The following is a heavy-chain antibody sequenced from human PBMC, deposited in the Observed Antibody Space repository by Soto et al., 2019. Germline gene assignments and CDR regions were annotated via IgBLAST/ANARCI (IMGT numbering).Heavy chain of an antibody. CDR1: GGSISSYY. CDR3: ARSRYFDLILYPGSLDV. CDR2: IYTSGST. J-gene: IGHJ6*02. Sequence: SETLSLTCTVSGGSISSYYWSWIRQPAGKGLEWIGRIYTSGSTNYNPSPKSRVTMSVDTSKNQFSLKLSSVTAAYTSGYYCARSRYFDLILYPGSLDVSRQGPKLPVSS. D-gene: IGHD3-9*01. V-gene: IGHV4-4*07.